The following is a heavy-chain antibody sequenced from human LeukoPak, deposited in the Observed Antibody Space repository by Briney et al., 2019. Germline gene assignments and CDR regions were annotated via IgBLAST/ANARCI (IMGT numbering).Heavy chain of an antibody. D-gene: IGHD3-22*01. J-gene: IGHJ4*02. CDR1: GFTFGSYA. CDR3: AKDPAFYYDSSGYYVY. Sequence: GASLRLSCAASGFTFGSYAMSWVRQAPGKGLEWVSATSGSGGRTYYADSVKGRFTISRDNSKNTLFLQMNSLSAEDTAVYYCAKDPAFYYDSSGYYVYWGQGTLVTVSS. CDR2: TSGSGGRT. V-gene: IGHV3-23*01.